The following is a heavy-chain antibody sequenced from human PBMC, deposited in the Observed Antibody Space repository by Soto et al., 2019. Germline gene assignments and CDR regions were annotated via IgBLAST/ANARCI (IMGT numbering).Heavy chain of an antibody. CDR2: IWYDGSNK. Sequence: GSLRLSCAASGFTFSSYGMHWVRQAPGKGLEWVAVIWYDGSNKYYADSVKGRFTISRDNSKNTLYLRMNSLRAEDTAVYYCARDPRDLDYYYGMDVWGQGTTVTVSS. CDR1: GFTFSSYG. V-gene: IGHV3-33*01. J-gene: IGHJ6*02. CDR3: ARDPRDLDYYYGMDV.